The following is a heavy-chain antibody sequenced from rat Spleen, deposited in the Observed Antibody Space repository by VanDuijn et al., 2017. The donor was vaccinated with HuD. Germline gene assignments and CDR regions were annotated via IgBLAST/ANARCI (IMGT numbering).Heavy chain of an antibody. CDR2: ISPSGGRI. CDR1: GFTFSNYG. V-gene: IGHV5-19*01. Sequence: EVQLVESGGGLVQPGRSLKLSCAASGFTFSNYGMHWIRQAPTKGLEWVASISPSGGRIYYRDSVKGRHTISRDNAKSTLYLQKTSMRSEDTRPHYCTNRPRTPAPTPYWGQGVPVTVSA. D-gene: IGHD3-5*01. CDR3: TNRPRTPAPTPY. J-gene: IGHJ2*01.